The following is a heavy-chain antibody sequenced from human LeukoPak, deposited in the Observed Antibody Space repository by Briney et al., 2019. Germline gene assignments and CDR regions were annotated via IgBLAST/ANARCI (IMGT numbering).Heavy chain of an antibody. Sequence: GGSLRLSCASSGFTFNNYAMTWVPQAPGKGLEWVSSITASGGSTYCADSVKGRFTISRDNSKNTLYLQMSSLRDEDTAVYYCARDYPTSGIVTIFDYWGQGTLVTVSS. V-gene: IGHV3-23*01. J-gene: IGHJ4*02. CDR1: GFTFNNYA. CDR3: ARDYPTSGIVTIFDY. CDR2: ITASGGST. D-gene: IGHD1-1*01.